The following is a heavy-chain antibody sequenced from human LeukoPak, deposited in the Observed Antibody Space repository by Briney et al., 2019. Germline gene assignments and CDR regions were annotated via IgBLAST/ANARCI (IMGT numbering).Heavy chain of an antibody. CDR2: IDGSGST. V-gene: IGHV4-4*02. CDR3: AREIVGGFNPGAY. D-gene: IGHD1-14*01. CDR1: PDSTTSNF. Sequence: SETLSLTCTVSPDSTTSNFWSWVRQPPGKGLEWIGEIDGSGSTNYNPSLQSRVTISIDRTKNQIALELSSVTAADTAVYYCAREIVGGFNPGAYWGQGTLVTVSS. J-gene: IGHJ4*02.